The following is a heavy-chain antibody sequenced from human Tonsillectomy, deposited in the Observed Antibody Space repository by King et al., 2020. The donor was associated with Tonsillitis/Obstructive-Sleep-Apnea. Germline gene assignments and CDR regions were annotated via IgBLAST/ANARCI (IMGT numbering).Heavy chain of an antibody. Sequence: VQLQQWGAGLLKPSETLSLTCAVYGESFSGYYWSWIRQPPGKGLEWTGEIDHSGSTNYNPSLKSRVTISLDTSKNQFSLKLRSVTAADTAVYYCARLRFEDYVRGDGFDIWGQGTMVTVSS. CDR2: IDHSGST. J-gene: IGHJ3*02. V-gene: IGHV4-34*01. D-gene: IGHD3-10*02. CDR3: ARLRFEDYVRGDGFDI. CDR1: GESFSGYY.